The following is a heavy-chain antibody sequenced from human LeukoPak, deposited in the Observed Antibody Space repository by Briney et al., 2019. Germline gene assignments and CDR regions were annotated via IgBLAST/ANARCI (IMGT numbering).Heavy chain of an antibody. CDR2: ISSSSSYI. D-gene: IGHD2-15*01. J-gene: IGHJ4*02. V-gene: IGHV3-21*04. Sequence: GGSLRLSCAASGFTFGSYTMNWVRQAPGKGLEWVSSISSSSSYIYYADSVKGRFTISRDNAKNSLYLQMNSLRAEDTAVYYCARVSCAGGSCYSDYWGQGTLLTVFS. CDR3: ARVSCAGGSCYSDY. CDR1: GFTFGSYT.